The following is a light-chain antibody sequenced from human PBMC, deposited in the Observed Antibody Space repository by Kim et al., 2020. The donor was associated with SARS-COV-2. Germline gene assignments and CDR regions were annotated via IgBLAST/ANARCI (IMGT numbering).Light chain of an antibody. CDR1: KSVSTDT. CDR2: GAY. Sequence: SLGASDTHCRGASKSVSTDTLAWDTQKPGQAPSLLIYGAYTRATGIPERCRGRGSGTDLTLTISRLEPEEFAVYYCQQSGSSPRTFGGGTKVDIK. J-gene: IGKJ4*01. CDR3: QQSGSSPRT. V-gene: IGKV3-20*01.